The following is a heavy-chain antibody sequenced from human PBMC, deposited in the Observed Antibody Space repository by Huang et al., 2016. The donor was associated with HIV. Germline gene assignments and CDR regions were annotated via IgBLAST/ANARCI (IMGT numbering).Heavy chain of an antibody. CDR1: GGSISSSSYY. CDR2: IYYSVNT. V-gene: IGHV4-39*01. D-gene: IGHD6-19*01. Sequence: LQLQESGPGLVKSSETLSLICTVSGGSISSSSYYGGWIRQPPGKGPECIGSIYYSVNTYYTPPLKSRVTISVDTSKNQFSLKVNSVTAADTAVYYCARHGRVAGHYYNNMDVWGRGTTVTVSS. CDR3: ARHGRVAGHYYNNMDV. J-gene: IGHJ6*02.